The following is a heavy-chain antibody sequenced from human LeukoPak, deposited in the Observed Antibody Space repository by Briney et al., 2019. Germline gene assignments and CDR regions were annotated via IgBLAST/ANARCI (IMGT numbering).Heavy chain of an antibody. CDR1: GFNFSSSG. V-gene: IGHV3-23*01. Sequence: GGSLRLSCAVSGFNFSSSGMSWVRQAPGRGLEWVSGISASGGSTYYADSVKGRFIISRDKSKDTLFLQMSSLRAEDTAVYYCAKLGGSRYLEFLSLGDWYFDLWGRGTLVTVSS. D-gene: IGHD3-10*01. J-gene: IGHJ2*01. CDR2: ISASGGST. CDR3: AKLGGSRYLEFLSLGDWYFDL.